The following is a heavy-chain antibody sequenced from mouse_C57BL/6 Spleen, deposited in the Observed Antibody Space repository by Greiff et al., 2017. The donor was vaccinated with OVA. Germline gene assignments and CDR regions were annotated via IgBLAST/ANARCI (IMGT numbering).Heavy chain of an antibody. CDR1: GYAFSSSW. Sequence: QVQLQQSGPELVKPGASVKISCKASGYAFSSSWMNWVKQRPGKGLEWIGRIYPGDGDTNYNGKFKGKATLTADKSSSTAYMQLSSLTSEDSAVYFCARMGYDGYYLFDYWGQGTTLTVSS. V-gene: IGHV1-82*01. J-gene: IGHJ2*01. D-gene: IGHD2-3*01. CDR2: IYPGDGDT. CDR3: ARMGYDGYYLFDY.